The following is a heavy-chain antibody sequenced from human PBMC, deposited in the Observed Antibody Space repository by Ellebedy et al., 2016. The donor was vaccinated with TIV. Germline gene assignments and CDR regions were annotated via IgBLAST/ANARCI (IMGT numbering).Heavy chain of an antibody. CDR3: AIGGPRGENNRFDP. Sequence: AVSVKVSCKASGYTFTSYYITWVRQAPGHGLEWIGRLTPDSGDTVYAQKFQDRVTMTRNTSMGTAYMDRSILSSDDTAVYYCAIGGPRGENNRFDPWGQGTLVTVSS. V-gene: IGHV1-8*01. CDR2: LTPDSGDT. CDR1: GYTFTSYY. J-gene: IGHJ5*02.